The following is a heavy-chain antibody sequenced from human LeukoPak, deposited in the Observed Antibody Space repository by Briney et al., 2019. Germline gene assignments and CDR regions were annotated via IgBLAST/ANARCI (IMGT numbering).Heavy chain of an antibody. V-gene: IGHV4-34*01. J-gene: IGHJ4*02. CDR1: GGSFSGYY. CDR3: ARGGSYYGSGSPDYYFDY. D-gene: IGHD3-10*01. Sequence: SETLSLTCAVYGGSFSGYYWSWIRQPPGKGLEWIGEINHSGSTNYNPSLKSRVTISVDTSKNQFSLKLSSVTAADTAVYHCARGGSYYGSGSPDYYFDYWGQGTLVTVSS. CDR2: INHSGST.